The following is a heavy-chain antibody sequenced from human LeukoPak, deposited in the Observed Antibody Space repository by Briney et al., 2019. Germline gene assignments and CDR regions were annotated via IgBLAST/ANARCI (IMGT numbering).Heavy chain of an antibody. CDR3: AKVLPDIVVVVAATPGQYGMDV. CDR2: IRYDGSNK. V-gene: IGHV3-30*02. D-gene: IGHD2-15*01. Sequence: GGSLRLSCAASGFTFSSYDMHWVRQAPGKGLEWVAFIRYDGSNKYYADSVKGRFTISRDNSKNTLYLQMNRLRAEDTAVYYCAKVLPDIVVVVAATPGQYGMDVWGQGTTVTVSS. J-gene: IGHJ6*02. CDR1: GFTFSSYD.